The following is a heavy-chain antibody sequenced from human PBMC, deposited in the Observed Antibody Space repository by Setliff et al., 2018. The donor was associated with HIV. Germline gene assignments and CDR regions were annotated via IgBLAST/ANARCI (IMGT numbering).Heavy chain of an antibody. J-gene: IGHJ4*02. CDR2: IYYRVNT. CDR3: ARGGSMTTLHN. V-gene: IGHV4-59*02. CDR1: GVSVSSHY. Sequence: KPSETLSLTCAVSGVSVSSHYWSWVRQPPGKGLEWIGFIYYRVNTNNSPSLKSRVSISVDTSKNQVSLKLSSVTAADTAFYYCARGGSMTTLHNWGQGTLVTVSS. D-gene: IGHD4-4*01.